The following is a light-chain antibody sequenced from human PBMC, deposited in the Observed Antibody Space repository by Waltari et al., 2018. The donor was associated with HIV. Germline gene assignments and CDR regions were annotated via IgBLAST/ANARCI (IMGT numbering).Light chain of an antibody. CDR1: SRDVGSYNL. Sequence: QSALSQPASVSGSPGQSITISCTGTSRDVGSYNLVSWYQQHPGKAPKLIIFEVSKRPSGVSNRFSGSKSGNTASLTISGLQAEDEADYYCCSYAARVVFGGGTKLTVL. CDR3: CSYAARVV. J-gene: IGLJ2*01. CDR2: EVS. V-gene: IGLV2-23*02.